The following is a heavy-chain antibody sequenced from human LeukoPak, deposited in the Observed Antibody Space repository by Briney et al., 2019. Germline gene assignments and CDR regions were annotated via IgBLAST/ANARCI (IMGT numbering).Heavy chain of an antibody. V-gene: IGHV4-30-4*01. CDR3: ARDTDSGSYHIDY. J-gene: IGHJ4*02. Sequence: SETLSLTCTVSGGSISSGDYYWSWIRQPPGKGLEWIGYIYYSGSTYYNPSLKSRVTISVDMSKNQFSLKLSSVTAADTAVYYCARDTDSGSYHIDYWGQGTLVTVSS. D-gene: IGHD1-26*01. CDR1: GGSISSGDYY. CDR2: IYYSGST.